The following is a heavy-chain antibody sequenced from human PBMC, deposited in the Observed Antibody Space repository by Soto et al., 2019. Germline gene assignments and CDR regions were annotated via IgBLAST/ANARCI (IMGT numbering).Heavy chain of an antibody. CDR3: TRHPDFWSGYYRRFYGMDV. D-gene: IGHD3-3*01. Sequence: GGSLRLSCAAPGFTFSGSAMHWVRQASGKGLEWVGRIRSKANSYATAYAASVKGRFTISRDDSKNTAYLQMNSLKTEDTAVYYCTRHPDFWSGYYRRFYGMDVWGQGTTVTVSS. J-gene: IGHJ6*02. CDR2: IRSKANSYAT. CDR1: GFTFSGSA. V-gene: IGHV3-73*01.